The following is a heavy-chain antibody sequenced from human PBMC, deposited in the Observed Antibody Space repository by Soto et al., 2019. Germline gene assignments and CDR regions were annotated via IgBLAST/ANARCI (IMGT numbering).Heavy chain of an antibody. V-gene: IGHV1-69*01. Sequence: QVQLVQSGAEVKKPGSSVTVSCKASGGTFSSYAISWVRQAPGQGLEWMGGIIPIFGTANYAQKFQGRVTITADESTSTAYMELSSLRSEDTAVYYCARDGIVGATSYFDYWGQGTLVTVSS. CDR1: GGTFSSYA. CDR2: IIPIFGTA. D-gene: IGHD1-26*01. J-gene: IGHJ4*02. CDR3: ARDGIVGATSYFDY.